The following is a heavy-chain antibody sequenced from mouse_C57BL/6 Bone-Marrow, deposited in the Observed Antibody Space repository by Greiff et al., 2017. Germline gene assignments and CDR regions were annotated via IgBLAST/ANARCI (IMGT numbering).Heavy chain of an antibody. J-gene: IGHJ4*01. CDR3: SRRTSVWEAVDD. Sequence: QVQLQQSGPELVKPGASVKISCKASGYAFSSSWMNWVKQRPGKGLEWIVRIYPGDGDTNYNGKFKGKATLAADKSSSTAYMQLSSLTSEDSAVYVCSRRTSVWEAVDDWGQGTSVTVAS. CDR2: IYPGDGDT. V-gene: IGHV1-82*01. CDR1: GYAFSSSW. D-gene: IGHD1-1*01.